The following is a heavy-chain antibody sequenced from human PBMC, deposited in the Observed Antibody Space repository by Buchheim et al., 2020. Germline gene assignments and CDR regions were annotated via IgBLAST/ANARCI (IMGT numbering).Heavy chain of an antibody. CDR1: GYTFTSYG. CDR3: ARKSCSGDCYYSVY. D-gene: IGHD2-21*02. J-gene: IGHJ4*02. V-gene: IGHV1-18*04. Sequence: QVQLVQSGTEVKKPGASVKVSCKASGYTFTSYGINWVRQAPGQGLEWMGWIYPYNGNTKYAERLQGRVTMTTDTSTSTAYMELRSLTSDDTAVYYCARKSCSGDCYYSVYWGQGTL. CDR2: IYPYNGNT.